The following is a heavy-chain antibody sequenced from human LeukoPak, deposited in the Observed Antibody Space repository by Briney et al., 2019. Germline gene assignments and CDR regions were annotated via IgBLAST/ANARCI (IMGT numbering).Heavy chain of an antibody. CDR1: GGTFTKWT. D-gene: IGHD1-1*01. J-gene: IGHJ5*02. CDR3: ASATSWNWLDP. CDR2: IIPVLGSV. Sequence: ASVKVSCKASGGTFTKWTLNWVRQAPGQGPEWMGRIIPVLGSVNYAQKFQGRVTITADKGTAYMELSDLRSEDMAVYYCASATSWNWLDPWGQGTLVTVSS. V-gene: IGHV1-69*08.